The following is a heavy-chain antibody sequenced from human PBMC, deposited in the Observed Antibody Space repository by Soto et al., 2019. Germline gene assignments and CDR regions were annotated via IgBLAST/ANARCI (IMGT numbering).Heavy chain of an antibody. CDR3: AKGNTAAGLKAPLDY. D-gene: IGHD6-13*01. CDR2: ISGSGGST. Sequence: GGSLRLSCAASGFTFSSYAMSWVRQAPGKGLEWVSAISGSGGSTYYADSVKGRFTISRDNSKNTLYLQMNSLRAEDTAVYYCAKGNTAAGLKAPLDYWGQGTLVTVSS. V-gene: IGHV3-23*01. CDR1: GFTFSSYA. J-gene: IGHJ4*02.